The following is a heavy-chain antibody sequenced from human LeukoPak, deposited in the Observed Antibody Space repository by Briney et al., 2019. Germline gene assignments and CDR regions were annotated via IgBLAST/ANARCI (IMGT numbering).Heavy chain of an antibody. J-gene: IGHJ4*02. V-gene: IGHV4-34*01. Sequence: PSETLSLTCAVYGGSFSGYYWSWIRQPPGKGLEWIGKINHSGSTNYNPSLKSRVTISVDTSKNQFSLKLSSVTAADTAVYYCARVGDQYSSSPLNYFDYWGQGTLVTVSS. D-gene: IGHD6-13*01. CDR2: INHSGST. CDR1: GGSFSGYY. CDR3: ARVGDQYSSSPLNYFDY.